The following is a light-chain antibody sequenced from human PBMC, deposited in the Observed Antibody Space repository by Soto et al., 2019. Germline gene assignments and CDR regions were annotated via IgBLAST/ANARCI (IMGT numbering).Light chain of an antibody. J-gene: IGLJ1*01. V-gene: IGLV2-14*01. CDR3: SSSTTFTTLV. Sequence: QSALTQPASVSGSPGQSITISCTGTSNDVGSYDFVSWYQQQPGKAPKLLIYEVSNRPSGVSHRFSGSKSDNTASLTTSGLQSEDEADYYCSSSTTFTTLVFGTGTKVTVL. CDR2: EVS. CDR1: SNDVGSYDF.